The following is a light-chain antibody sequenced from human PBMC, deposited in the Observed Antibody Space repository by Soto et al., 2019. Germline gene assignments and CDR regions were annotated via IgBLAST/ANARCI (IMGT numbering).Light chain of an antibody. CDR3: QHYYNYPWT. Sequence: DSQMTQSPSSLSASVGDRVSITCRASQSIRTWLAWYQQQPGGAPRLLIYDASSLQSGVPSRFSGNGSGTEFTLTISSLQPDDFSSYYCQHYYNYPWTFGQGTKVDIK. CDR1: QSIRTW. CDR2: DAS. V-gene: IGKV1-5*01. J-gene: IGKJ1*01.